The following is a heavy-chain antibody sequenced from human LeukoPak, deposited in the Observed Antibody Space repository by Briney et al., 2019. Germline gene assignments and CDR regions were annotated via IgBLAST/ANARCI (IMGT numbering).Heavy chain of an antibody. D-gene: IGHD6-19*01. CDR1: GFTFSSYG. Sequence: PGGSLRLSCAASGFTFSSYGMHWVRQAPGKGLEWVGRIKSKTDGGTTDYAAPVKGRFTISRDDSKNTLYLQMNSLKTEDTAVYYCTTDFVGIAVAGRIPFDYWGQGTLVTVSS. CDR3: TTDFVGIAVAGRIPFDY. CDR2: IKSKTDGGTT. J-gene: IGHJ4*02. V-gene: IGHV3-15*01.